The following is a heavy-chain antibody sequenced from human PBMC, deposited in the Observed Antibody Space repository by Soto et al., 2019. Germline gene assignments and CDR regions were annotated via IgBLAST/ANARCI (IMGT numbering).Heavy chain of an antibody. Sequence: GGSLRLSCAASRFNFNSYYMNGVRQAPGKGLEWVASIYSGETKYYAASLRGRFTISSDNSKNTLYFQMSSLSTEDTAVYYCTRDGRGSGRLYSFEYWGQGVMVTVSS. CDR2: IYSGETK. D-gene: IGHD2-21*01. CDR1: RFNFNSYY. CDR3: TRDGRGSGRLYSFEY. V-gene: IGHV3-53*01. J-gene: IGHJ4*02.